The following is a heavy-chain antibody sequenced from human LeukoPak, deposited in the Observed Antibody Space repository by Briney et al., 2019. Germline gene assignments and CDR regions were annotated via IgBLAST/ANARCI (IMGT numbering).Heavy chain of an antibody. V-gene: IGHV1-8*01. CDR1: GYTFTSYD. CDR3: ARGGGYSYGYYYYYYGMDV. J-gene: IGHJ6*02. D-gene: IGHD5-18*01. Sequence: GASVKASCKASGYTFTSYDINWVRQATGQGLEWMGWMNPNSGNTGYAQKFQGRVTMTRNTSISTAYMELSSLRSEDTAVYYCARGGGYSYGYYYYYYGMDVWGQGTTVTVSS. CDR2: MNPNSGNT.